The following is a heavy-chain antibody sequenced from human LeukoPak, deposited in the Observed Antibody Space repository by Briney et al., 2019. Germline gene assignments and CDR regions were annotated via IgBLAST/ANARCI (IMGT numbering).Heavy chain of an antibody. CDR1: GYRFTTDY. D-gene: IGHD5-18*01. CDR2: IYPDDSET. CDR3: ARPESGSSYGYYTY. Sequence: GESLKISCKASGYRFTTDYIGWVRQMPGKGLEWMGIIYPDDSETNYSPSFQGQVTISADKSTNTAYLQWSSLKASDTAMYYCARPESGSSYGYYTYWGQGTLVTVSS. J-gene: IGHJ4*02. V-gene: IGHV5-51*01.